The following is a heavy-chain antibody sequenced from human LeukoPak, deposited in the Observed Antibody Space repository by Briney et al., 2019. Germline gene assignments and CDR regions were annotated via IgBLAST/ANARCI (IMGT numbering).Heavy chain of an antibody. V-gene: IGHV3-49*04. J-gene: IGHJ4*02. CDR1: GFTFGDYA. D-gene: IGHD6-6*01. CDR3: TRVGSSSSFDY. Sequence: PGGSLRLSCTASGFTFGDYAMSWVRQAPGKGLEWAGFIRSKAYGGTTEYAASVKGRFTISRDDSKSIAYLQMNSLKTEDTAVYCCTRVGSSSSFDYWGQGTLVTVSS. CDR2: IRSKAYGGTT.